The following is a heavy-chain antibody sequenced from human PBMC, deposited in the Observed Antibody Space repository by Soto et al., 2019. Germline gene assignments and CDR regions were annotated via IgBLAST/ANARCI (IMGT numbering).Heavy chain of an antibody. D-gene: IGHD3-9*01. Sequence: GGSLRLSCAASGFTFSSYAMSLVRQSPGKGLEWVSAISVSGGSTYYADSVKGRFTISRDNSKNTLYLQMNSLRAEDTAVYYCAKRTGYYDILTRYAYYFDYWGQGTRVTVSS. J-gene: IGHJ4*02. V-gene: IGHV3-23*01. CDR2: ISVSGGST. CDR1: GFTFSSYA. CDR3: AKRTGYYDILTRYAYYFDY.